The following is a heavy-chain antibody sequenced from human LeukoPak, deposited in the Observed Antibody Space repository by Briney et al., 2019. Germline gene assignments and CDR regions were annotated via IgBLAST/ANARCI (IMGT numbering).Heavy chain of an antibody. CDR1: GFTFSSYE. V-gene: IGHV3-48*03. D-gene: IGHD4-17*01. Sequence: GGSLRLSCAASGFTFSSYEMNWVRQAPGKGLGWVSYISSSGSTIYYADSVKGRFTISRDNAKNSLYLQINSLRAEDTAVYYCARVSFHYGDYGWFDPWGQGTLVTVSS. CDR2: ISSSGSTI. J-gene: IGHJ5*02. CDR3: ARVSFHYGDYGWFDP.